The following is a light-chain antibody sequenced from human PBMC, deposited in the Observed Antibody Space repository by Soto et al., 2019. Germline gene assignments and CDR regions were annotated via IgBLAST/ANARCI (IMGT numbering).Light chain of an antibody. CDR2: KNS. J-gene: IGLJ1*01. Sequence: QSVLTQPPSASGTPGQRVTISCSGGSSNIGSHFVYWYQQLPGTAPKLLIYKNSLRPSGVPDRFSGSILGNKAALTITGAQAEDESDYYCLLYMNYGVSVFGTGTKLTVL. CDR3: LLYMNYGVSV. V-gene: IGLV1-47*01. CDR1: SSNIGSHF.